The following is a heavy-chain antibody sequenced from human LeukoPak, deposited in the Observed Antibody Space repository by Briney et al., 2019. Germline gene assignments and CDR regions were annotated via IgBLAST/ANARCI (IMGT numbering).Heavy chain of an antibody. CDR1: GFTFGSYT. J-gene: IGHJ4*02. Sequence: GGSLRLSCAASGFTFGSYTLNWVRQPAGGGLEWVSSISGNSDDIHYADSVKGRFTISRDNAKNSLYLQMSSLRAEDTAVYYCTSGYWGQGTLVIVSS. V-gene: IGHV3-21*01. CDR3: TSGY. CDR2: ISGNSDDI.